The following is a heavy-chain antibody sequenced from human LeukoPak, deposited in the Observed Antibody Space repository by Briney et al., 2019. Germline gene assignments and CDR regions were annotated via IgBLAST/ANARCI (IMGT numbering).Heavy chain of an antibody. CDR1: GFTFSSYC. J-gene: IGHJ6*03. CDR2: IKQDGSEK. D-gene: IGHD3-22*01. Sequence: GGSLRLSCAASGFTFSSYCMSWVRQAPGKGLEWVANIKQDGSEKYYVDSVKGRFTISRDNAKNSLYLQMNSLRAEDTAVYYCAKDSVYDSSGYPLGFDMDVWGKGTTVTVSS. CDR3: AKDSVYDSSGYPLGFDMDV. V-gene: IGHV3-7*01.